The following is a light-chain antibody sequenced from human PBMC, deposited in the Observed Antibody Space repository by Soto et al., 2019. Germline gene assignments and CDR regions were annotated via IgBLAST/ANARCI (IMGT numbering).Light chain of an antibody. CDR1: SSNIGSNY. CDR2: RNN. Sequence: QPVLTQPPSASGTPGQRVTISCSGSSSNIGSNYVSWYQQLPGTAPKPLIYRNNQQPSGVPDRFSGSKSGTSASLAISGLRSEDEADYYCAAWDDSLSGRVFGTGTKLTVL. J-gene: IGLJ1*01. CDR3: AAWDDSLSGRV. V-gene: IGLV1-47*01.